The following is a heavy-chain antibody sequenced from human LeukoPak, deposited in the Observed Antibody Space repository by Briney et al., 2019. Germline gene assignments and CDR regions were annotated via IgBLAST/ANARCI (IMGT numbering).Heavy chain of an antibody. D-gene: IGHD4-17*01. CDR2: IRYDGSNK. Sequence: GGSLRLSCAASGFTLSSYGMHWVRQAPGKGLEWVAFIRYDGSNKYYADSVKGRFTISRDNSKNTLYLQMNSLRAEDTAVYYCAKDRYGDYYFDYWGQGTLVTVSS. V-gene: IGHV3-30*02. CDR3: AKDRYGDYYFDY. J-gene: IGHJ4*02. CDR1: GFTLSSYG.